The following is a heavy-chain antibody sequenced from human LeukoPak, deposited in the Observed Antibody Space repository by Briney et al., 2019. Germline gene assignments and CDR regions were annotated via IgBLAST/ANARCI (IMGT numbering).Heavy chain of an antibody. V-gene: IGHV4-39*07. CDR3: ARPSGYSYGPHAFDI. Sequence: SSETLSLTCTVAGGSIGSSSYDWGWSRQPRGKGREWSGSIYEGGSTYYNPSLKSPVPISVDTSTNQFSLKLSSVTAAATAVYYCARPSGYSYGPHAFDIWGQGTMVTVSS. D-gene: IGHD5-18*01. CDR1: GGSIGSSSYD. J-gene: IGHJ3*02. CDR2: IYEGGST.